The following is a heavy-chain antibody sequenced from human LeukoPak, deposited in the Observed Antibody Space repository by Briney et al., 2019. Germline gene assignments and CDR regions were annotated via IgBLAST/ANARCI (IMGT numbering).Heavy chain of an antibody. D-gene: IGHD3-22*01. CDR1: GFTFSSYA. CDR3: AKTPGDSSGYYYYYYYMDV. V-gene: IGHV3-23*01. CDR2: ISGSGGST. J-gene: IGHJ6*03. Sequence: GGSLRLSCAASGFTFSSYAMSWVRQAPGKGLEWVSAISGSGGSTYYADSVKGRFTISRDNSKNTLYLQMNSLRAEDTAVYYCAKTPGDSSGYYYYYYYMDVWSKGTTVTVSS.